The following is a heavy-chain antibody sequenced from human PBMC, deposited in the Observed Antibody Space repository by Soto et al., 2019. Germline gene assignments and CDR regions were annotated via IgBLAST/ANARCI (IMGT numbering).Heavy chain of an antibody. J-gene: IGHJ4*01. CDR3: ATGFWSGPIAHYFDY. Sequence: QVHLVQSGAEVKKPGSSVKVSCQASGGSFSTYAINWLRQAPGQGLEWMGGIIPLFGTENYAQNFQDRFTFTADKSTTTAYMEVRSLTSEDTAVYYCATGFWSGPIAHYFDYWGQGTLVTVSS. D-gene: IGHD3-3*01. CDR2: IIPLFGTE. V-gene: IGHV1-69*06. CDR1: GGSFSTYA.